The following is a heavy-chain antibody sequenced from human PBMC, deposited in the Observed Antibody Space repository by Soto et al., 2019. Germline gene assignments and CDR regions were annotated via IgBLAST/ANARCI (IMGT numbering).Heavy chain of an antibody. D-gene: IGHD6-13*01. CDR1: GGSISSGGYY. CDR2: IYYSGST. CDR3: ARVTWKQQLIDY. J-gene: IGHJ4*02. Sequence: SETLSLTCTVSGGSISSGGYYWSWIRQHPGKGLEWIGYIYYSGSTYYNPSLKSRVTISVDTSKNQFSLKLSSVTAADTAVYYCARVTWKQQLIDYWGQGTLVTVPQ. V-gene: IGHV4-31*03.